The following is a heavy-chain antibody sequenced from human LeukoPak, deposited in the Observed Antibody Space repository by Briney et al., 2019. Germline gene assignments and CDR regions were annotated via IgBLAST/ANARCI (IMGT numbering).Heavy chain of an antibody. Sequence: ASVKVSCKASGYTFSGYYIHWVRQAPGQGLGWMGLIKPDSGDTNYARKFQGRVTMTRDTSITTAYMELNRLTSDDTAVYYCVRDRPHNWFDPWGQGTLVTVSS. CDR2: IKPDSGDT. J-gene: IGHJ5*02. CDR1: GYTFSGYY. V-gene: IGHV1-2*02. CDR3: VRDRPHNWFDP.